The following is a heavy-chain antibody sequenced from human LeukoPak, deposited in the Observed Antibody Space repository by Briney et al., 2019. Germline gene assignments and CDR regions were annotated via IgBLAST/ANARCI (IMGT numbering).Heavy chain of an antibody. V-gene: IGHV4-30-2*01. J-gene: IGHJ3*02. CDR3: ARSITVTTFFGAFDI. Sequence: SETLSLTCAVSGGPISSGGYSWSWIRQPPGKGLEWIGYIYHSGSTYYNPSLKSRVTISVDRSKNQFSLKLSSVTAADTAVYYCARSITVTTFFGAFDIWGQGTMVTVSS. CDR1: GGPISSGGYS. D-gene: IGHD4-17*01. CDR2: IYHSGST.